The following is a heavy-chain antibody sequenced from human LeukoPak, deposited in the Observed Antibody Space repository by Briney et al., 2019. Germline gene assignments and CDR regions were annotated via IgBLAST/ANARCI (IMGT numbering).Heavy chain of an antibody. J-gene: IGHJ4*02. CDR1: GFTFSRYW. CDR2: IKEDGSEK. Sequence: VGSLRLSCAASGFTFSRYWMSWVRQAPGKGLEWVGKIKEDGSEKYYADSVRGRLTISRDNAKNSLYLQINSLRPDDTGVYYCTREIAVAGDYWGQGTLVTVSS. CDR3: TREIAVAGDY. D-gene: IGHD6-19*01. V-gene: IGHV3-7*01.